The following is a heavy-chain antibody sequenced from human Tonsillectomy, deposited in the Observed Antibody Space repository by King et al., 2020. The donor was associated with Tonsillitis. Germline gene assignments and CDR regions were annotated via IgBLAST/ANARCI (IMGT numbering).Heavy chain of an antibody. CDR3: VRDRGGEVEYLQH. Sequence: VQLVESGGGLVKPGGSLRLSCATSGFTFSSYSMNWVRQAPGKGLEWVSFIHSRRNYIFYADSVKGRFTISGDNAKNSLYLEMNSLRAEDTAVYYCVRDRGGEVEYLQHWGQGTLVTVSS. V-gene: IGHV3-21*01. D-gene: IGHD2-21*01. CDR1: GFTFSSYS. J-gene: IGHJ1*01. CDR2: IHSRRNYI.